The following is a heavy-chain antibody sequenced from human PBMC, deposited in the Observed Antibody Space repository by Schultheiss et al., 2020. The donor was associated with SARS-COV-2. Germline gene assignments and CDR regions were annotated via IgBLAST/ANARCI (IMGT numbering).Heavy chain of an antibody. J-gene: IGHJ6*02. CDR2: IYYSGST. D-gene: IGHD3-3*01. Sequence: SETLSLTCTVSGGSISSGDYYWSWIRQPPGRGLEWIGYIYYSGSTYYNPSLKSRVTISVDTSKNQFSLKLSSVTAADTAVYYCARDPDVWSGYITSDYGMDVWGQGTTVTVSS. V-gene: IGHV4-30-4*01. CDR3: ARDPDVWSGYITSDYGMDV. CDR1: GGSISSGDYY.